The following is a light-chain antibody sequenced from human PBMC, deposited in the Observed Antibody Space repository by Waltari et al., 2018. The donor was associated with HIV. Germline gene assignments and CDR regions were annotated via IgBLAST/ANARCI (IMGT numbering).Light chain of an antibody. CDR1: SGPSRYG. Sequence: LVLTQSPSASASLGASVKLTCTLSSGPSRYGIAWQHQQPEKGPRYLMNLNSDGSHSKGDGIPDRFSGSSSGAERFLTISSLQSEYEADYYCQTCAPGIRVFGGGTKLTVL. CDR3: QTCAPGIRV. CDR2: LNSDGSH. V-gene: IGLV4-69*01. J-gene: IGLJ3*02.